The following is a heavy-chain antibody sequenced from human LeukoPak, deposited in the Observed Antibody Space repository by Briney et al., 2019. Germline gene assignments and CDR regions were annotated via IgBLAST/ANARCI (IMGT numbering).Heavy chain of an antibody. J-gene: IGHJ3*02. CDR1: GYTFTSYY. Sequence: ASVKVSCKASGYTFTSYYMHWVRQAPGQGLEWMGIINPSGGSTSYAQKFQGGVTMTRDTSTSTVYMELSSLRSDDTAVYYCGKDPPPPRGFAEGDLVSTPCSGAFDIWGQGTMVTVSS. CDR3: GKDPPPPRGFAEGDLVSTPCSGAFDI. CDR2: INPSGGST. V-gene: IGHV1-46*01. D-gene: IGHD2-2*01.